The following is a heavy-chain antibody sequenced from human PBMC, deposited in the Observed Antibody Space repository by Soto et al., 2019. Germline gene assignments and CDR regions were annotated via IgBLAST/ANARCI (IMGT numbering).Heavy chain of an antibody. CDR3: ASRLWFGEFPGHWFDP. V-gene: IGHV4-34*01. Sequence: QVQLQQWGAGLLKPSETLSLTCAVYGGSFSGYYWSWIRQPPGKGLEWIGEINHSGSTNYNPSLKSRVTTSVDTSKNQFSLKLSSVTAADTAVYYCASRLWFGEFPGHWFDPWGQGTLVTVSS. CDR2: INHSGST. CDR1: GGSFSGYY. J-gene: IGHJ5*02. D-gene: IGHD3-10*01.